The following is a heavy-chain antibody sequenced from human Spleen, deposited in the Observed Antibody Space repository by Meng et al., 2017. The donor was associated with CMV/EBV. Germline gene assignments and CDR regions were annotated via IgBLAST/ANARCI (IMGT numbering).Heavy chain of an antibody. V-gene: IGHV3-74*01. J-gene: IGHJ4*02. CDR1: GFTFSDYW. D-gene: IGHD3-10*01. CDR3: VRLWRSSWYDGY. Sequence: GESLKISCAASGFTFSDYWMHWVRQAPGKGLVWVARINGDGRNTNYADSVKGRFTISRDNAKNTLYLQMSSLRAEDTGVYYCVRLWRSSWYDGYWGQGTLVTVSS. CDR2: INGDGRNT.